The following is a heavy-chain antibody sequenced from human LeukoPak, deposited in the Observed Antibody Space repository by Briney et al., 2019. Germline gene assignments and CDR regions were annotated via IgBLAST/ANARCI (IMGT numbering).Heavy chain of an antibody. V-gene: IGHV4-61*02. D-gene: IGHD2-21*01. CDR3: ARGLFKGWFDP. J-gene: IGHJ5*02. CDR2: IYTSGST. Sequence: SQTLSLTCTVSGGSISSGSYYWSWIRQPAGKGLEWIGRIYTSGSTNYNPSLESRVTISVDTSKNQFSLKLSSVTAADTAVYYCARGLFKGWFDPWGQGTLVTVSS. CDR1: GGSISSGSYY.